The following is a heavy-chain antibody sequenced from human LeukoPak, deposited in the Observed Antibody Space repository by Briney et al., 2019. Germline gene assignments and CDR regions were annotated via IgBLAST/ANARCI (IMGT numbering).Heavy chain of an antibody. CDR3: AKDPPRYYDSSGYFPG. Sequence: GGSLRLSCAPSGFTFTNYAMSWVRQAPGKGLEWVSSITGSGDSAYYADSVKGRFTISRDNSKDTLYLQMNSLRAEDTAVYYCAKDPPRYYDSSGYFPGWGQGTMVTVSS. CDR2: ITGSGDSA. V-gene: IGHV3-23*01. D-gene: IGHD3-22*01. CDR1: GFTFTNYA. J-gene: IGHJ3*01.